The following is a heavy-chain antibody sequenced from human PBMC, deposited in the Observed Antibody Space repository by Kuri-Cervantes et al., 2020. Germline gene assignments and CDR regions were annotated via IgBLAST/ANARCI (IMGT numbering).Heavy chain of an antibody. CDR2: ITPIFGKA. V-gene: IGHV1-69*05. CDR1: GGTFSSYA. Sequence: SVKVSCKASGGTFSSYAISWVRQGPGQGLEWMGEITPIFGKATYAQKFQGRVTMTRNTSISTAYMELSSLRSEDTAVYYCARVDYGGNLDYRGQGTLVTVSS. D-gene: IGHD4-23*01. CDR3: ARVDYGGNLDY. J-gene: IGHJ4*02.